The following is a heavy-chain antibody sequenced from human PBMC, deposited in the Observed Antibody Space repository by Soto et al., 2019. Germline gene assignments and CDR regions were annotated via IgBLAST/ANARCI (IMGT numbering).Heavy chain of an antibody. CDR2: ISAYNGNT. CDR1: GYTFTSYG. V-gene: IGHV1-18*01. J-gene: IGHJ4*02. Sequence: ASVKVSCKASGYTFTSYGISWVRQAPGQGLEWMGWISAYNGNTNYAQKLQGRVTMTTDTSTSTAYMELRSLRSDDTAVYYCARELDPSTYYDFWSGYYTVDYWGQGTLVTVSS. CDR3: ARELDPSTYYDFWSGYYTVDY. D-gene: IGHD3-3*01.